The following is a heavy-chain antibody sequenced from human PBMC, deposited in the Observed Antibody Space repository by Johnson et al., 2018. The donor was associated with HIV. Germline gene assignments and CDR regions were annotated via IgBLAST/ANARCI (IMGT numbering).Heavy chain of an antibody. CDR3: ANDQHIVVVTADDAFDI. D-gene: IGHD2-21*02. J-gene: IGHJ3*02. Sequence: QLQVVESGGGVVQPGGSLRLSCAASGFTFSSYGMHWVRQAPGKGLEWVAFIRYDGSNKYYADSVKGRFTISRDNSKNTLYLQMNSLRAEDTAVYYCANDQHIVVVTADDAFDIWGQGTMVTVSS. V-gene: IGHV3-30*02. CDR2: IRYDGSNK. CDR1: GFTFSSYG.